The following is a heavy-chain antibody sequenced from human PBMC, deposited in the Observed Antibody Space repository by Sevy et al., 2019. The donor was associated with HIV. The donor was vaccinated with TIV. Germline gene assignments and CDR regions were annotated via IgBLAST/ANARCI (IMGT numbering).Heavy chain of an antibody. J-gene: IGHJ6*02. V-gene: IGHV3-13*05. CDR3: ARSGGYSDNGMDV. CDR2: IGSSGDP. CDR1: GFTVSRYD. D-gene: IGHD5-12*01. Sequence: GGSLRLSCAASGFTVSRYDMHWVRQVTGKGLEWVSVIGSSGDPYYPGSVKGRFTISRENAKNSVYLQMNSLRAGDTAVYYCARSGGYSDNGMDVWGQGTTVTVSS.